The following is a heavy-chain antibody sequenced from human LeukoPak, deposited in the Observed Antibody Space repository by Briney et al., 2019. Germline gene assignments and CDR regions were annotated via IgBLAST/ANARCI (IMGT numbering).Heavy chain of an antibody. Sequence: KTSEILSLTCTVSGGSISSYYWSWIGQPPGKGLEWIGYIHYSGSTHHNPSLKSRVTISVDTSKNQVSLKLRSVTAADTAVYYCARTTEGYAGGPGYSYYYYMDVWGKGTTVTISS. J-gene: IGHJ6*03. CDR1: GGSISSYY. CDR3: ARTTEGYAGGPGYSYYYYMDV. D-gene: IGHD5-12*01. V-gene: IGHV4-59*01. CDR2: IHYSGST.